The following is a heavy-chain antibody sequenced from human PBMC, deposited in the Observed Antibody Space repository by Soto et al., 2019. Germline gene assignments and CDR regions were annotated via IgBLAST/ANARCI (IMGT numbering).Heavy chain of an antibody. J-gene: IGHJ6*02. Sequence: SETLSLTCTVSGGSISSYYWSWIRQPPGKGLEWIGYIYYMGSPNYNPSLKSRVTISVDTSKNQFSLKLSSVTAADTAVYYCARDRRATMRPRDYYYGMDVWGQGTTVTVSS. CDR2: IYYMGSP. D-gene: IGHD3-22*01. V-gene: IGHV4-59*01. CDR1: GGSISSYY. CDR3: ARDRRATMRPRDYYYGMDV.